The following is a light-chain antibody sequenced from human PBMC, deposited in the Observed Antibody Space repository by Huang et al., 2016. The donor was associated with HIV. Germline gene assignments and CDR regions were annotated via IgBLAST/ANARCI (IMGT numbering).Light chain of an antibody. CDR2: KVS. V-gene: IGKV2-30*02. J-gene: IGKJ1*01. CDR1: HSLLHSDGNTY. Sequence: DVVLTQSPLSLPVTLGQPASISCTSSHSLLHSDGNTYLNWFLQRPGQSPRGLIYKVSNRDFGVPARFGGSGSGADFTLTISRVEADDIGVYYCMQGTHWPQTFGQGTKVEVK. CDR3: MQGTHWPQT.